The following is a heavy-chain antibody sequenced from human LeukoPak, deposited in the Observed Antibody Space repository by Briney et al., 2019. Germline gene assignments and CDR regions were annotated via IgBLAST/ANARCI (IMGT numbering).Heavy chain of an antibody. CDR2: ISYDGSNK. J-gene: IGHJ4*02. V-gene: IGHV3-30-3*01. Sequence: GGSLRLSCAASGFTFSSYAMHWVRQAPGKGLEWVAVISYDGSNKYYADSVKGRFTISRDNSKNTLYLQMSSLRAEDTAVYYCAKADGDSGSYYFDYWGQGTLVTVSS. CDR1: GFTFSSYA. D-gene: IGHD1-26*01. CDR3: AKADGDSGSYYFDY.